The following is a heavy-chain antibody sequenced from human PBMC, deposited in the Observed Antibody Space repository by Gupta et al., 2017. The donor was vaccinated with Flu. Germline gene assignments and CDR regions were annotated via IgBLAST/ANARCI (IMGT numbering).Heavy chain of an antibody. J-gene: IGHJ6*02. Sequence: QIQLVESGGGVVQPGRSLRLSCAASGSASGSTFSDYVTHWVRQAPGKGLEWVAVISYDGSKKFYADSVKGRFTISRDNSKSTLYLQMNSPRDEDTAVYYCTKGGDDEDYGMDVWGQGTTVTVSS. D-gene: IGHD3-10*01. CDR3: TKGGDDEDYGMDV. V-gene: IGHV3-30*18. CDR2: ISYDGSKK. CDR1: GSTFSDYV.